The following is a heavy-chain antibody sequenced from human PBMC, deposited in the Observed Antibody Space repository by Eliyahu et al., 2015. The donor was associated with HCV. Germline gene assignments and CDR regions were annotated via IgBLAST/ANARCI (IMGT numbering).Heavy chain of an antibody. CDR1: GFTFSSYX. D-gene: IGHD6-13*01. J-gene: IGHJ5*02. V-gene: IGHV3-23*01. Sequence: EVQLLESGGGLVQPGGSLXLSCAASGFTFSSYXXSWVRQAPGKGLEWVXAISGSGGSTYXADSVKGRFTISRDNSKNTLYLQMNSLRAEDTAVYYCAKDGLIAAAGLFPSYNWFDPWGQGTLVTVSS. CDR3: AKDGLIAAAGLFPSYNWFDP. CDR2: ISGSGGST.